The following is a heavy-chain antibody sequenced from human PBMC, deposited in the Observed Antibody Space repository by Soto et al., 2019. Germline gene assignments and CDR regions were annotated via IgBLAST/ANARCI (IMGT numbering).Heavy chain of an antibody. J-gene: IGHJ5*01. Sequence: QVQLVQSGADVKKPGASVTVSCKASGYTFTTYEINWVRQATGQGLEWMGRMNPNDGNTGYAQKFQGRVTMTRNTSVTTAYMELSGLRSDDTAVYYCARGPRESGEWLLFDSWGQGALVTVSS. CDR3: ARGPRESGEWLLFDS. V-gene: IGHV1-8*01. CDR2: MNPNDGNT. CDR1: GYTFTTYE. D-gene: IGHD3-3*01.